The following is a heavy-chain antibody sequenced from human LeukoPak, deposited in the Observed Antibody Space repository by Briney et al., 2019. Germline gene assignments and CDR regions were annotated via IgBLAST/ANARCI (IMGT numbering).Heavy chain of an antibody. CDR3: ARAPGSGSDY. Sequence: GGSLRLSCAASGFTFSSYAMHWVRQAPGKGLEWVAVISYDGSNKYYADSVKGRFTISRDSSKNTLYLQMNSLRAEDTAVYYCARAPGSGSDYWGQGTLVTVSS. V-gene: IGHV3-30*04. J-gene: IGHJ4*02. CDR1: GFTFSSYA. CDR2: ISYDGSNK. D-gene: IGHD6-19*01.